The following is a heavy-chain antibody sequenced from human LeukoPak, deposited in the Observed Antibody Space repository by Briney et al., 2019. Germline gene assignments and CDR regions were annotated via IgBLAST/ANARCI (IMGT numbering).Heavy chain of an antibody. CDR1: GGSFSGYY. Sequence: SETLSLTCAVYGGSFSGYYWSWIRQPPGKGLEWIREINHSGSTNYNPSLKSRVTISVDTSKNQFSLKLSSVTAADTAVYYCARGGLDSSGWYGTFDYWGQGTLVTVSS. J-gene: IGHJ4*02. V-gene: IGHV4-34*01. CDR3: ARGGLDSSGWYGTFDY. CDR2: INHSGST. D-gene: IGHD6-19*01.